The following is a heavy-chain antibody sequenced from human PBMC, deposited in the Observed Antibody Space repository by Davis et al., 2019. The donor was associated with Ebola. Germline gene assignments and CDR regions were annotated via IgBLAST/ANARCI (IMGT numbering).Heavy chain of an antibody. D-gene: IGHD3-22*01. J-gene: IGHJ4*02. CDR2: ISSSSSYT. Sequence: GESLKISCAASGFTFSDYYMSWIRQAPGKGLEWVSYISSSSSYTNYADSVKGRFTISRDNAKNLLYLQMNSLRAEDTAVYYCARASGSGYYRNWGQGTLVTVSS. CDR1: GFTFSDYY. V-gene: IGHV3-11*06. CDR3: ARASGSGYYRN.